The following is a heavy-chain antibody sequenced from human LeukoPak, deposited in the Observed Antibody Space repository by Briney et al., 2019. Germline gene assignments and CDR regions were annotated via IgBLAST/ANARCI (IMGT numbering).Heavy chain of an antibody. D-gene: IGHD3-22*01. Sequence: ASVKVSCKASGYTFTSYGISWVRQASGQGLEWMGWISAYNGNTNYAQKLQGRVTMTTDTSTSTAYMELRSLRSDDTAVYYCARETTTLGYYYDSSGYVTLWGQGTLVTVSS. CDR3: ARETTTLGYYYDSSGYVTL. CDR1: GYTFTSYG. V-gene: IGHV1-18*01. J-gene: IGHJ4*02. CDR2: ISAYNGNT.